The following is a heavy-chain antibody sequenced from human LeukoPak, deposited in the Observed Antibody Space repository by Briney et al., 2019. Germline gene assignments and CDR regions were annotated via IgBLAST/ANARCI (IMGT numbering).Heavy chain of an antibody. V-gene: IGHV3-43*02. CDR1: GFTFNVYP. CDR2: ISGDGSVT. CDR3: ATGSQPGTTFDY. J-gene: IGHJ4*02. Sequence: SGGSLRLSCAASGFTFNVYPMHCVRQAPGEGLEWVSLISGDGSVTYYADSVKGRFTISRDNSKNSLYLQMNTLRVEDTALYYCATGSQPGTTFDYWGQGTLVTASS. D-gene: IGHD1-14*01.